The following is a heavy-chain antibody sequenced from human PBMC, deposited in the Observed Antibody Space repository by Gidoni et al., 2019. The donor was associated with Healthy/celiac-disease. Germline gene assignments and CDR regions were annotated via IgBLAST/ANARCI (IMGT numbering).Heavy chain of an antibody. J-gene: IGHJ1*01. CDR1: GGSFSGYY. CDR3: ARTGYGSTWHFQH. V-gene: IGHV4-34*01. CDR2: INHSGST. Sequence: QVQLQQWGAGLLKPSETLSLTCAVYGGSFSGYYWSWFRQPPGKGLEWIGEINHSGSTNYNPSLKSRVTMSVDTSKNQFSLKLTSVTAADTAVYFCARTGYGSTWHFQHWGQGTLVTVSS. D-gene: IGHD6-13*01.